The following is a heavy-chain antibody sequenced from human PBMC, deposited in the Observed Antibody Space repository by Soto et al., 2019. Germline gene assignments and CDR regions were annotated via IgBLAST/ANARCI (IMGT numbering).Heavy chain of an antibody. CDR3: AKGAVTSSLYYFDS. D-gene: IGHD4-17*01. J-gene: IGHJ4*02. Sequence: QVQLVESGGGVVQPGRSLRLSCAASGFTFSSYGMHWVRQAPGKGLEWVAIISYDGSEKYYAGSVKGRFTISRDNSKNTLYLQMNSLRAEDTAVYYWAKGAVTSSLYYFDSWGQGTLVTVSS. CDR1: GFTFSSYG. V-gene: IGHV3-30*18. CDR2: ISYDGSEK.